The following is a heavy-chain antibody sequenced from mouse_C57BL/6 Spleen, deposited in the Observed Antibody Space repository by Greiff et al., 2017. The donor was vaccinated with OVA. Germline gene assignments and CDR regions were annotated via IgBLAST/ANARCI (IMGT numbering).Heavy chain of an antibody. D-gene: IGHD1-1*01. CDR2: IYPGDGDT. Sequence: QVQLQQSGPELVKPGASVKISCKASGYAFSSSWMNWVKQRPGKGLEWIGRIYPGDGDTNYNGKFKGKATLTADKSSSTAYMQLSSLTSEDSAVYFCARWAITTVAPFDYWGQGTTLTVSS. V-gene: IGHV1-82*01. J-gene: IGHJ2*01. CDR1: GYAFSSSW. CDR3: ARWAITTVAPFDY.